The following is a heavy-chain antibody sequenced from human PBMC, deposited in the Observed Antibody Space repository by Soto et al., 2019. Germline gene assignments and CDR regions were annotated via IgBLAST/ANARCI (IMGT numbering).Heavy chain of an antibody. V-gene: IGHV4-39*01. CDR2: MLYSGLT. D-gene: IGHD2-15*01. CDR1: GYSVSSSDYY. J-gene: IGHJ6*02. CDR3: APLSVSLSGPYGIHV. Sequence: ASETLSLTCSVSGYSVSSSDYYWAWTRQPPGKGLEWIGSMLYSGLTYYNPSLKSRVTLPVDTSKNQFSVRLNSVTASDTAVYYCAPLSVSLSGPYGIHVWGQGTTVTVSS.